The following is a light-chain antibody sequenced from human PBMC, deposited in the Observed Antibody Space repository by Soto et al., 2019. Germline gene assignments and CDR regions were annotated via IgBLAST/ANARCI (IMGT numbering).Light chain of an antibody. CDR3: QHYGSSSWT. CDR2: GAS. V-gene: IGKV3-20*01. Sequence: EIVLTQSPGTLSLSPGERATLSCRASQSVSGTYLAWYQQKPGQAPRLLIFGASSRASGIPDRFSGSGSGTDFTLTISRVEPEDFAVYYCQHYGSSSWTFGQGTRVDI. J-gene: IGKJ1*01. CDR1: QSVSGTY.